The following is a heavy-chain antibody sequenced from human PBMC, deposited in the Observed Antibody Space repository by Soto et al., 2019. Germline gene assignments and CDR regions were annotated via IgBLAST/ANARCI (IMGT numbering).Heavy chain of an antibody. CDR3: AKEPEYSSAWYGMDV. Sequence: QVQLVQSGAEVKKPGSSVKVSCKASGGTFNTFSVTWVRQAPGQGLEWMGRIIPILAMPNYSHKFQGRVTMXADKSSNTAYMELSRLTSDDTAVYYCAKEPEYSSAWYGMDVWGQGTTVTVS. V-gene: IGHV1-69*08. D-gene: IGHD3-22*01. J-gene: IGHJ6*02. CDR2: IIPILAMP. CDR1: GGTFNTFS.